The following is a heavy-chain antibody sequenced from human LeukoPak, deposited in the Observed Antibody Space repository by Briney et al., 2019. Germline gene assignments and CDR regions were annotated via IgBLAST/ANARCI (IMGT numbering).Heavy chain of an antibody. Sequence: GGSLRLSCAASGFTFSSYAMSWVRQAPGKGLEWVSAISGSGGSTYYADSVKGRFTISRDNSKNTLYLQMNSLSAEDTAVYYCAKMPVSYSSGWSNFDYWGQGTLVTVSS. J-gene: IGHJ4*02. CDR2: ISGSGGST. V-gene: IGHV3-23*01. D-gene: IGHD6-19*01. CDR1: GFTFSSYA. CDR3: AKMPVSYSSGWSNFDY.